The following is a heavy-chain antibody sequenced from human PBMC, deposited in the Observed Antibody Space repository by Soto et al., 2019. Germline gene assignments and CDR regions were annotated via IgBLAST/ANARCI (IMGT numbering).Heavy chain of an antibody. D-gene: IGHD5-18*01. V-gene: IGHV3-30-3*01. CDR2: ISYDGSNK. Sequence: LSWRVAGVNCVNFCIRLVSKTPGKGLEWVAVISYDGSNKYYADSVKGRFTIYRDNSKNTVYLQMNSLRAEDTAEDYCARVVGNSYGCFEYWGQGTLVNLSS. CDR1: GVNCVNFC. J-gene: IGHJ4*02. CDR3: ARVVGNSYGCFEY.